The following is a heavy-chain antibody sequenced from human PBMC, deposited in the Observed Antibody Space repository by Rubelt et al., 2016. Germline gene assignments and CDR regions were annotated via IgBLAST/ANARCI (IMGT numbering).Heavy chain of an antibody. Sequence: QLQLQESGPGLVKPSETLSLTCTVSGGSISSSSYYWSWIRQPPGKGLDWIGEINHSGSTNYNPSLKSRVTISVDTSKNQFSLKLSSVTAADTAVYYCARGNYDFWTRYNWFDPWGQGTLVTVSS. D-gene: IGHD3-3*01. CDR1: GGSISSSSYY. CDR2: INHSGST. J-gene: IGHJ5*02. CDR3: ARGNYDFWTRYNWFDP. V-gene: IGHV4-39*07.